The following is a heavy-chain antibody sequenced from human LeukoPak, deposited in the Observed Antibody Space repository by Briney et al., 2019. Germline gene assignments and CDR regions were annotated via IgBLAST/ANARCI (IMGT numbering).Heavy chain of an antibody. Sequence: PGRSLRLSCAASGFTFSNYGMHWVRQAPGKGLEWVAVISYDGSNKYYADSVKGRFTISRDNSKNTLYLQMNSLRTEDTAVYYCAREEADYYYYGMDVWGQGTTVTVSS. J-gene: IGHJ6*02. CDR2: ISYDGSNK. CDR3: AREEADYYYYGMDV. CDR1: GFTFSNYG. V-gene: IGHV3-30*03.